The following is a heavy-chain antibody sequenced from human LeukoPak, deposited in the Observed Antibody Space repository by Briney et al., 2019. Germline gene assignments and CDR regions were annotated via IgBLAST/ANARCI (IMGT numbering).Heavy chain of an antibody. J-gene: IGHJ6*03. V-gene: IGHV1-2*02. CDR2: INPNSGGT. D-gene: IGHD3-22*01. Sequence: ASVKVSCKASGYTFTGYYMHWVRQAPGQGLEWMGWINPNSGGTNYAQKFQGRVTMTRDTSISTVYMEMSRLRSDDTAVYYCARRGAKSYYDSTGYPRYNYYMDVWGKGTTVTISS. CDR1: GYTFTGYY. CDR3: ARRGAKSYYDSTGYPRYNYYMDV.